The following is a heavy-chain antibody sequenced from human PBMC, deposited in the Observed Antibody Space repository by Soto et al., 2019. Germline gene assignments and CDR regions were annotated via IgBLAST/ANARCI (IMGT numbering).Heavy chain of an antibody. CDR3: ARASNSDYIWGSYRTWFDP. D-gene: IGHD3-16*02. J-gene: IGHJ5*02. CDR1: RGSISSSNW. CDR2: IYHSGST. Sequence: SETLSLTWGASRGSISSSNWWSWVRQPPGKGLEWIGEIYHSGSTNYNPSLKSRVTISVDKSKNQFSLKLSSVTAADTAVYYCARASNSDYIWGSYRTWFDPWGQGTLVTVSS. V-gene: IGHV4-4*02.